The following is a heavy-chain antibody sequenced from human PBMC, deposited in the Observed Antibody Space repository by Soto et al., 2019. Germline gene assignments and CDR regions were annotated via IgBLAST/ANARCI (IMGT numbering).Heavy chain of an antibody. J-gene: IGHJ5*02. D-gene: IGHD2-2*01. Sequence: GESLKISCKGSGYSFTSYWIGWVRQMPGKGLEWMGIIYPGDSDTRYSPSFQGQVTISADKSISTAYLQWSSLKASDTAMYYCARGGNPSSPQLKFDPWGQGTLVTVSS. CDR3: ARGGNPSSPQLKFDP. CDR2: IYPGDSDT. V-gene: IGHV5-51*01. CDR1: GYSFTSYW.